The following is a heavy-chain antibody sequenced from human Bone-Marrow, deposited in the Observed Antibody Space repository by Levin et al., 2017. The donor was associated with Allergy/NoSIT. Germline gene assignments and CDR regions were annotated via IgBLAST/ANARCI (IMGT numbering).Heavy chain of an antibody. V-gene: IGHV4-39*07. Sequence: SETLSLICTVSGGSITSNSYSWGWIRQPPGKGLEWIGDMFYSGSTYYNPSLKSRVTISLDTSKNQFSLNLNSMTAADTAVYYCARRDCGGGTCHYYYYGMDVWGPGTTVTVSS. CDR2: MFYSGST. CDR1: GGSITSNSYS. CDR3: ARRDCGGGTCHYYYYGMDV. J-gene: IGHJ6*02. D-gene: IGHD2-15*01.